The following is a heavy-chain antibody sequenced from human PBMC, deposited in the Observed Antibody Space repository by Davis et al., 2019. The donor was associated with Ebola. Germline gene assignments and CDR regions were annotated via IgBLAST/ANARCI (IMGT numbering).Heavy chain of an antibody. J-gene: IGHJ4*02. CDR2: IKQDGSEK. CDR1: GFTFSNYW. D-gene: IGHD3-9*01. CDR3: ARVIGRRYFDWLLGGY. V-gene: IGHV3-7*01. Sequence: GGSLRLSCAASGFTFSNYWMNWVRQAPGKGLEWVANIKQDGSEKYYVDSVKGRFTISRDNAKNSLYLQMNSLRAEDTAVYYCARVIGRRYFDWLLGGYWGQGTLVTVSS.